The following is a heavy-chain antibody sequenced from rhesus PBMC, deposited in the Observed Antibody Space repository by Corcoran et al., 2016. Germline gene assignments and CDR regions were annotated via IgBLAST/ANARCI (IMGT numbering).Heavy chain of an antibody. CDR3: AQGVWERVPLDY. Sequence: VQLQESGPGLVKPSETLSLTCAVSGGSISGGYGMSWVRQAPGKGLEWVAYISNGGGSPYYSDSVKGRFTISRDNSKNTLSLQMNSLRAEDTAVYYCAQGVWERVPLDYWGQGVLVTVSS. V-gene: IGHV3S5*01. CDR2: ISNGGGSP. D-gene: IGHD6-31*01. J-gene: IGHJ4*01. CDR1: GGSISGGYG.